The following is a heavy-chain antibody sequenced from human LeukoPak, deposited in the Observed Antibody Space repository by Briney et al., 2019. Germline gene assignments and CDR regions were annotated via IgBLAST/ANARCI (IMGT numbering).Heavy chain of an antibody. V-gene: IGHV1-69*01. Sequence: ASVKVSCKASGGTFSSYAISWVRQAPGQGLEWMGGILTIFGTANYAQKFQGRVTINADESTSTAYMELSSLRSEDTAIFYCASVTMVTTKGHGAFDIWGQGTMVTVSS. CDR1: GGTFSSYA. D-gene: IGHD4-17*01. CDR3: ASVTMVTTKGHGAFDI. J-gene: IGHJ3*02. CDR2: ILTIFGTA.